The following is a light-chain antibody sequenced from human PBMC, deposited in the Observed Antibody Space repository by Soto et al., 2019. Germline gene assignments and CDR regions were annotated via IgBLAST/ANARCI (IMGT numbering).Light chain of an antibody. V-gene: IGKV1-5*03. J-gene: IGKJ1*01. CDR2: KAS. Sequence: DIQMTQSPSSLSASVGDGVTITCRSSQTISSWVAWYQQKPGKAPKILIYKASTLKSGVPSRFSGSGSGTEFTLTISSLQPDDFATYYCQHYNSYSEAFGQGTKVDIK. CDR3: QHYNSYSEA. CDR1: QTISSW.